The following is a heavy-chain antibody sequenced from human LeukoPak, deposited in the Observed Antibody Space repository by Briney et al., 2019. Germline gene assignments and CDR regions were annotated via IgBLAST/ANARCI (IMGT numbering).Heavy chain of an antibody. CDR3: AKLDYYDTH. V-gene: IGHV3-23*01. Sequence: GGSLRLSCAASGFTFSSYAMSWVRQAPGKGLEWVPSITGSSASTYYADSVKGRFTISRDNSKNTLYLQMNSLRAEDMAVYFCAKLDYYDTHWGQGTLVTVSS. D-gene: IGHD3-22*01. J-gene: IGHJ4*02. CDR1: GFTFSSYA. CDR2: ITGSSAST.